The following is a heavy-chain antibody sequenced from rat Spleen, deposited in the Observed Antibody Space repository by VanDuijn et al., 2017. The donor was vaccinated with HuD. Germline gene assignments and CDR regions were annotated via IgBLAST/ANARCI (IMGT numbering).Heavy chain of an antibody. Sequence: EVQLVESDGGLVQPGRSLNLSCAASGFTFSDFFMAWVRQAPAKGLEWVATISSDGITTYYRDSVRGRFTISSDDAKTTLYLQMTKLGSEDTAIYYCARRHYGYTDYFDYWGQGVMVPVSS. J-gene: IGHJ2*01. CDR1: GFTFSDFF. CDR3: ARRHYGYTDYFDY. V-gene: IGHV5-29*01. CDR2: ISSDGITT. D-gene: IGHD1-11*01.